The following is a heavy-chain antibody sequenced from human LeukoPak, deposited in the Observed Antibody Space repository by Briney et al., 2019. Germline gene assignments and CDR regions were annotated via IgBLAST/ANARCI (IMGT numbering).Heavy chain of an antibody. CDR3: AELGITMIGGV. V-gene: IGHV3-11*06. D-gene: IGHD3-10*02. CDR1: VGSFNDFY. CDR2: ISSSSSYI. J-gene: IGHJ6*04. Sequence: LSLTCAVYVGSFNDFYWSWIRQPPGKGLEWVSSISSSSSYIYYADSVKGRFTISRDNAKNSLYLQMNSLRAEDTAVYYCAELGITMIGGVWGKGTTVTISS.